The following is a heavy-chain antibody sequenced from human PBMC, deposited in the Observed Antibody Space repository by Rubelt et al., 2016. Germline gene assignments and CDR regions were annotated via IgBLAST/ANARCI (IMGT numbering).Heavy chain of an antibody. D-gene: IGHD6-6*01. J-gene: IGHJ6*03. Sequence: VRQAPGQGLEWMGIIDPSGGSTSYAQKFQGRVTMTRDTSTSTVYMELSSLRSEDTAVYYCASKIGYSSSSDYMDVWGKGTTVTVSS. CDR3: ASKIGYSSSSDYMDV. V-gene: IGHV1-46*01. CDR2: IDPSGGST.